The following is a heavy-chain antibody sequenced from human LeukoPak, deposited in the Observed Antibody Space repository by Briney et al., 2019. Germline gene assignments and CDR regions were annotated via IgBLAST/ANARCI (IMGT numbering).Heavy chain of an antibody. CDR2: INHSGST. Sequence: SETLSLTCAVYGGSFSGYYWSWIRQPPGKGLEWIGEINHSGSTNYNPSLKSRVTISVDTSKNQFSLKLSSVTAADTAVYYCARGPRFLEWLLSVWGQGTTVTVSS. V-gene: IGHV4-34*01. CDR1: GGSFSGYY. CDR3: ARGPRFLEWLLSV. J-gene: IGHJ6*02. D-gene: IGHD3-3*01.